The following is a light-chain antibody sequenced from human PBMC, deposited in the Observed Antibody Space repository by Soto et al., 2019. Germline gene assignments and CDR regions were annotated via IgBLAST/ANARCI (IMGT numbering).Light chain of an antibody. CDR2: DAS. V-gene: IGKV3-11*01. Sequence: EIVLTQSPAPLFFSQGKRATLSCRAIQMVTSSLACSQQKPGQAPRLLIYDASNRATGIPARFSGSGSGTDFTLTISSLEPEDFAVYYCQQRSNWPLYTFGQGTKLEIK. CDR3: QQRSNWPLYT. J-gene: IGKJ2*01. CDR1: QMVTSS.